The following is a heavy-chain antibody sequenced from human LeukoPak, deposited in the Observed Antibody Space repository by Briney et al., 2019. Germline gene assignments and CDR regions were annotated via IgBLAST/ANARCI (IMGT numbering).Heavy chain of an antibody. J-gene: IGHJ4*02. Sequence: SETLSLTCTVSGGSISSGDYYWSWIRQPPGKGLEWIGYIYYSGSTYYNPSLKSRVTISVDTSKNQFSLKLSSVTAADTAVYYCASCPFYGSGSYSFDYWGQGTLVTVSS. D-gene: IGHD3-10*01. CDR2: IYYSGST. CDR3: ASCPFYGSGSYSFDY. V-gene: IGHV4-30-4*01. CDR1: GGSISSGDYY.